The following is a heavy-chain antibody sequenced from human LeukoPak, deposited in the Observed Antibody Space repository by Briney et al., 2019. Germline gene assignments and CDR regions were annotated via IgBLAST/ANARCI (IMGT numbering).Heavy chain of an antibody. CDR3: ARGQPGVAAAGNLDY. CDR2: ISSSSSYI. V-gene: IGHV3-21*01. CDR1: GFTFSSYS. J-gene: IGHJ4*02. Sequence: GGSLRLSCAASGFTFSSYSMNWVRQAPGKGLEWVSSISSSSSYIYYADSVKGRFTISRDNAKNSLYLQMNSLRAEDTAVYYCARGQPGVAAAGNLDYWGQGTLVTVSS. D-gene: IGHD6-13*01.